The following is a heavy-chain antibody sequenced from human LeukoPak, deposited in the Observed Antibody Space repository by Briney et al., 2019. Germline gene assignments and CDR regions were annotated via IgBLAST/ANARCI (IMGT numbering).Heavy chain of an antibody. D-gene: IGHD6-19*01. CDR3: ARNSAAVAGDLDY. CDR1: GYSFTSYW. V-gene: IGHV5-10-1*01. J-gene: IGHJ4*02. Sequence: GESLKISCKGSGYSFTSYWITWVRQMPGKGLEWMGRIDPSDSYTEYSPSFQGHVTISADKSINTAYLQWSSLKASDIAMYYCARNSAAVAGDLDYWGQGTLVTVSS. CDR2: IDPSDSYT.